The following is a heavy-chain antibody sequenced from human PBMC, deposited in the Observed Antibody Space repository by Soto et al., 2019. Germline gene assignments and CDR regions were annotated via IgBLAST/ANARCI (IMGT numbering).Heavy chain of an antibody. D-gene: IGHD6-19*01. CDR1: GYTFTKYS. V-gene: IGHV1-3*01. Sequence: GASVKVSCKASGYTFTKYSIHWLRQAPGQRLEWMGWINGGNGNTQNSQKFQGRVTITRDTSASTAYMELSSLRSEDTAVYLCAREIPRGGSGWYWFDYWGQGTLLTVSS. CDR3: AREIPRGGSGWYWFDY. J-gene: IGHJ4*02. CDR2: INGGNGNT.